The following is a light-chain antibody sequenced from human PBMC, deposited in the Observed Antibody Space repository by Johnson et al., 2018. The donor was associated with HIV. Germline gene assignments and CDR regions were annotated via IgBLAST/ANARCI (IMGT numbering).Light chain of an antibody. J-gene: IGLJ1*01. Sequence: SVLTQPPSVSAAPGQKVTISCSGSSSNIGNNYVSWYQQLQGTAPKLLIYENNKRPSGIPDRFSGSKSGQSATLGITGLQTGDDADYYCGTWDSSLSSWVFGTGTKVTVL. CDR3: GTWDSSLSSWV. V-gene: IGLV1-51*02. CDR2: ENN. CDR1: SSNIGNNY.